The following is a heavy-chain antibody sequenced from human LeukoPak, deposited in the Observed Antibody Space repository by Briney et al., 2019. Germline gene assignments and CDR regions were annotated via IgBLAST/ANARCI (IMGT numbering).Heavy chain of an antibody. J-gene: IGHJ5*02. CDR1: GFTFSNYA. Sequence: RGGSLRLSCAASGFTFSNYAMSWVRQAPGKGLFWVSAISSSGDSTYYADSVKGRFTISRDNPKNTLHLQMNSLRAEDTAVYYCAKAGYGDYVGWFDPWGQGTLVTVSS. V-gene: IGHV3-23*01. CDR2: ISSSGDST. D-gene: IGHD5-12*01. CDR3: AKAGYGDYVGWFDP.